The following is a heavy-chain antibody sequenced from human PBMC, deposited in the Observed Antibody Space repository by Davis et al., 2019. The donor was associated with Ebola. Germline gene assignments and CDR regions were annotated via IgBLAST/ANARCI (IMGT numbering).Heavy chain of an antibody. CDR3: TRGVIGYGDSRGTGFDP. Sequence: GESLKISCTASGFTFGNYAMSWFRQAPGKGLEWVSFIRGRSYGGTTEYAASVKGRFTISRDDSKSIAYLQMNSLKTEDPAVYYCTRGVIGYGDSRGTGFDPWGQGTLVTVSS. J-gene: IGHJ5*02. CDR1: GFTFGNYA. V-gene: IGHV3-49*03. D-gene: IGHD1-1*01. CDR2: IRGRSYGGTT.